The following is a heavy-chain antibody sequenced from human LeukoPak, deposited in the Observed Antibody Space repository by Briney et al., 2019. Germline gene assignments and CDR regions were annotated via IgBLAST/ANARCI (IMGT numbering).Heavy chain of an antibody. CDR1: GGTFSSYA. D-gene: IGHD4-11*01. CDR3: AGRYDYPYYYYGMDV. CDR2: IIPIFGTA. Sequence: SVKVSCKASGGTFSSYAISWVRQAPGQGLGWMGGIIPIFGTANYAQKFQGRVTITADESTSTAYMELSSLRSEDTAVYYCAGRYDYPYYYYGMDVWGQGTTVTVSS. J-gene: IGHJ6*02. V-gene: IGHV1-69*01.